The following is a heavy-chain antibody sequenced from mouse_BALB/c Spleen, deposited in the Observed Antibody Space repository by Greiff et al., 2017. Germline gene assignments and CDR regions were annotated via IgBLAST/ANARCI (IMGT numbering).Heavy chain of an antibody. J-gene: IGHJ4*01. CDR3: ARSAVVVRGGAMDY. CDR1: GFTFSSFG. Sequence: EVQRVESGGGLVQPGGSRKLSCAASGFTFSSFGMHWVRQAPEKGLEWVAYISSGSSTIYYADTVKGRFTISRDNPKNTLFLQMTSLRSEDTAMYYCARSAVVVRGGAMDYWGQGTSVTVSS. D-gene: IGHD1-1*01. V-gene: IGHV5-17*02. CDR2: ISSGSSTI.